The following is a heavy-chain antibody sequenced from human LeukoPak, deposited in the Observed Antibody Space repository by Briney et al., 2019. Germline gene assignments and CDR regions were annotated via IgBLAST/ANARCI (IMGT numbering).Heavy chain of an antibody. CDR3: ARRVGDYSHPYDY. J-gene: IGHJ4*02. Sequence: PGGSLRLSCAASGLTVSSNCMSWVRQAPGKGLEWVSFIYSGGNTYYADSVKGRFTISRDNSKNTVHLQMNSLRAEDTAMYYCARRVGDYSHPYDYWGQGTLVTVSS. V-gene: IGHV3-53*01. CDR1: GLTVSSNC. CDR2: IYSGGNT. D-gene: IGHD3-22*01.